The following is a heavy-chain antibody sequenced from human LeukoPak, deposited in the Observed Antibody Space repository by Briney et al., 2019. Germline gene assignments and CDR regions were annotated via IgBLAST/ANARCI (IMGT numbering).Heavy chain of an antibody. J-gene: IGHJ4*02. V-gene: IGHV5-51*01. CDR2: IYPGDSDT. Sequence: GESLKISCKGSGYSFTSYWIGWVRQMPGKGLEWMGIIYPGDSDTRYSPSFQGQVTISADKSISTAYLQWSSLKASDTAMYYCAWAPLYCSGGSCYGDFDYWGQGTLVTVSS. D-gene: IGHD2-15*01. CDR3: AWAPLYCSGGSCYGDFDY. CDR1: GYSFTSYW.